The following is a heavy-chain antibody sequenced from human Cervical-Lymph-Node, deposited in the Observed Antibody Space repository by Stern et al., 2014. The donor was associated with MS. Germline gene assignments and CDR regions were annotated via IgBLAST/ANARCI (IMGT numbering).Heavy chain of an antibody. CDR1: WFSLSTSGVG. J-gene: IGHJ4*02. D-gene: IGHD1-1*01. V-gene: IGHV2-5*02. Sequence: SGPTLVKPTQTLTLTCTFSWFSLSTSGVGVGWIRQPPGKALEWLALIYWDDDKRYSPSLESRLTITKDTSKNLVFLTMTNMDPVDTATYYCAHLTTATALDYWGQGTLVTVSS. CDR2: IYWDDDK. CDR3: AHLTTATALDY.